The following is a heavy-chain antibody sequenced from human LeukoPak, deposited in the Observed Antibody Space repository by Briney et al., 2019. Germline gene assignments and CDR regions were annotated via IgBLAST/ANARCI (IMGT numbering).Heavy chain of an antibody. CDR2: IYYSGST. J-gene: IGHJ1*01. CDR3: ASPDYGDYHQMEYFQH. D-gene: IGHD4-17*01. CDR1: GGSISSSSYY. V-gene: IGHV4-39*01. Sequence: SETLSLTCTVSGGSISSSSYYWGWIRQPPGKGLEWIGSIYYSGSTYYNPSLKHRVTISVDTSTNQFSLKLSSVTAADTAVYYCASPDYGDYHQMEYFQHWGQGTLVTVSS.